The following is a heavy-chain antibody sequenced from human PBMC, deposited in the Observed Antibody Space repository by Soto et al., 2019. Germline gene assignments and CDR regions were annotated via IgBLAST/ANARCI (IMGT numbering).Heavy chain of an antibody. CDR3: ARTKVGAAADPHYYYYYYGMDV. V-gene: IGHV4-59*01. CDR2: IYYSGST. D-gene: IGHD6-13*01. CDR1: GGSISSYY. Sequence: QVQLQESGPGLVKPSETLSLTCTVSGGSISSYYWSWIRQPPGKGLEWIGYIYYSGSTNYNPSLKSRVTISVDTSKNQFSLKLSSVTAADTAVYYCARTKVGAAADPHYYYYYYGMDVWGQGTTVTVSS. J-gene: IGHJ6*02.